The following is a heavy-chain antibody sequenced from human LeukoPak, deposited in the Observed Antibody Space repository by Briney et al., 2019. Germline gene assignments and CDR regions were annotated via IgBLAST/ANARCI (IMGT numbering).Heavy chain of an antibody. Sequence: SETLSLTCTVSGGSISSYYWSWIRQPPGKGLEWIGYIYYSGSTNYNPSLKSRVTISVDTSKNQFSLKLSSVTAADTAVYYCARDSGYDRHGYWYIDLWGRGTLVTVTS. D-gene: IGHD3-16*01. CDR2: IYYSGST. V-gene: IGHV4-59*01. J-gene: IGHJ2*01. CDR1: GGSISSYY. CDR3: ARDSGYDRHGYWYIDL.